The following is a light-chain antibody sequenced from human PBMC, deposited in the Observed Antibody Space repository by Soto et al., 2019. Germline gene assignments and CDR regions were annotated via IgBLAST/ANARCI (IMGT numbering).Light chain of an antibody. CDR2: KAS. J-gene: IGKJ1*01. CDR1: QSVMSW. V-gene: IGKV1-5*03. CDR3: QHYKAFSPWT. Sequence: IQVTQSPPTLSASVGDRVTITCRASQSVMSWLAWHQQKPGKAPKLLIYKASDLDVGVPSRFSGSGSATEFTLTINDLQPDDSATYYCQHYKAFSPWTFGQGTKVDNK.